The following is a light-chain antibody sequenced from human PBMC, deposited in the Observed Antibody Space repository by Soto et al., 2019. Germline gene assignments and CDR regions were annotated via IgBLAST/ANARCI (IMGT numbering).Light chain of an antibody. V-gene: IGKV3-20*01. CDR1: QSVDSTY. J-gene: IGKJ2*01. CDR2: AAS. CDR3: QQYGGSPPYT. Sequence: EIVLTQSPGTLSLSPGERATLSCRASQSVDSTYLAWYQQKPGQAPRLLIYAASSRAAGIPDRFSGSGSGTDFTLTISRLEPEDFAVYYCQQYGGSPPYTFGQGTKLDVK.